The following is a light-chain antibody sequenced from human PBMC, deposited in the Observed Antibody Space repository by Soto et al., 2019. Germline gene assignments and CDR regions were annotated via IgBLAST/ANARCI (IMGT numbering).Light chain of an antibody. CDR1: SSDVGGYNY. V-gene: IGLV2-14*03. Sequence: QSVLTQPASVSGSPGQSITISCTGTSSDVGGYNYVSWYQHHPGKAPKLMIFDVSNRPSGVSNRFSGSKSGNTASLTISGLQPEGEADYYCSLYTTSNTRQIVFGTGTKVTVL. J-gene: IGLJ1*01. CDR3: SLYTTSNTRQIV. CDR2: DVS.